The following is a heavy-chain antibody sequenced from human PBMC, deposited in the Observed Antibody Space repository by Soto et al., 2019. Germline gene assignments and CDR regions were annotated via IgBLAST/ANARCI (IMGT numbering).Heavy chain of an antibody. D-gene: IGHD3-9*01. Sequence: PGGSLRLSCAASGFTFSSYAMSWVRQAPGKGLEWVSAISGSGGSTYYADSVKGRFTISRDNSKNTLYLQMNSLRAEDTAVYYCAKDLKGNYYYYGMDVWGQGTTVTAP. CDR2: ISGSGGST. CDR1: GFTFSSYA. J-gene: IGHJ6*02. V-gene: IGHV3-23*01. CDR3: AKDLKGNYYYYGMDV.